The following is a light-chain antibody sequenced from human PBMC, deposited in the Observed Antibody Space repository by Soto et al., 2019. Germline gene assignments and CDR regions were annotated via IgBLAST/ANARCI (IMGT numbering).Light chain of an antibody. V-gene: IGKV3-20*01. CDR3: QQYGSSP. Sequence: EIVLTQSPGTLSLSPGERATLSCRASQSVSSSYLAWYQQKPGQAPRLLIYGASSRATGIPDRFSSSGSGTDFTLTISRLEPEDFAVYYCQQYGSSPFGQGTKVEIK. CDR1: QSVSSSY. J-gene: IGKJ1*01. CDR2: GAS.